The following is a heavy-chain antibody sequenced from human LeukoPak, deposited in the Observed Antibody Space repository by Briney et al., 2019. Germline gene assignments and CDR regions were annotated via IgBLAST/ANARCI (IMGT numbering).Heavy chain of an antibody. CDR1: GFTFSTYW. J-gene: IGHJ3*02. CDR2: IKGDGGQI. Sequence: PGGSLRLSCATSGFTFSTYWMTWVRQAPGKGLEWVANIKGDGGQINYVDSVKGRFTISRDNAKNSLYLQMNSLRAGDTAVYYCVRDQSPGQKNIGGYDVFDIWGQGTMVTVSS. CDR3: VRDQSPGQKNIGGYDVFDI. D-gene: IGHD6-19*01. V-gene: IGHV3-7*01.